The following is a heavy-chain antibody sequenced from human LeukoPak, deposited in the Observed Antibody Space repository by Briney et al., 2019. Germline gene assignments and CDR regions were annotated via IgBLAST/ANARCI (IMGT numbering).Heavy chain of an antibody. V-gene: IGHV1-8*01. CDR1: GHTFTSYD. Sequence: SVKVSCKASGHTFTSYDINWVRQATGQGLEWMGWMSPNSGNTEYAQKFQGRVTMTRDTSISTAYMELTSLRSEGTAVYYCVRGPPNWGFDYWGQGTLVTVSS. CDR2: MSPNSGNT. J-gene: IGHJ4*02. D-gene: IGHD7-27*01. CDR3: VRGPPNWGFDY.